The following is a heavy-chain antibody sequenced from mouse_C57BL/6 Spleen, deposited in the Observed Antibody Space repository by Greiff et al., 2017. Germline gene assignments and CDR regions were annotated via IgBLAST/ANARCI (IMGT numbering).Heavy chain of an antibody. Sequence: QVHVKQSGAELVKPGASVKMSCKASGYTFTTYPIEWMKQNHGKSLEWIGNFHPYNDDTKYNEKFKGKATLTVEKSSSTVYLELSRLTSDDSAVYYCARGGNYYGSSPFAYWGQGTLVTVSA. CDR1: GYTFTTYP. CDR2: FHPYNDDT. J-gene: IGHJ3*01. D-gene: IGHD1-1*01. CDR3: ARGGNYYGSSPFAY. V-gene: IGHV1-47*01.